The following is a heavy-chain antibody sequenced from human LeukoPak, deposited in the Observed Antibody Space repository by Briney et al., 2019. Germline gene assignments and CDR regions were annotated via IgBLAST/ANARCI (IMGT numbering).Heavy chain of an antibody. CDR3: ARGPHYALGIYFDY. CDR2: IYHSGST. J-gene: IGHJ4*02. D-gene: IGHD7-27*01. Sequence: SETLSLTCTVSGYSISSGYYWGWIRQSPGKGPEWIGSIYHSGSTYYNPSLKTRVTISVDTSKNQFSLKLSSVTAADTAMYYCARGPHYALGIYFDYWGQGTLVTVSS. CDR1: GYSISSGYY. V-gene: IGHV4-38-2*02.